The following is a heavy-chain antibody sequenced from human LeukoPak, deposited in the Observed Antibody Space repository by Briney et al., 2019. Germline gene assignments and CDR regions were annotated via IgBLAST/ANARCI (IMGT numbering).Heavy chain of an antibody. CDR2: FCRDGSST. D-gene: IGHD1-26*01. V-gene: IGHV3-74*01. J-gene: IGHJ4*02. CDR3: ARDLRLLYSGSYYEFFDS. CDR1: VFTFISDL. Sequence: PGGCLILAFSAHVFTFISDLIHSGPQATGKGLGYVSRFCRDGSSTTYADSVKGRFTISRDNSKNTLYLQMNSLRAEDTAVYSCARDLRLLYSGSYYEFFDSWGQGTLVTVSS.